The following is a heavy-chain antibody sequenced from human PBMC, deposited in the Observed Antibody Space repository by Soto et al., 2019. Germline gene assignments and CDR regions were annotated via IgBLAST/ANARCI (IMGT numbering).Heavy chain of an antibody. CDR3: ARETYYDFWSGPYYGMDV. J-gene: IGHJ6*02. V-gene: IGHV3-30-3*01. Sequence: QVQLVESGGGVVQPGRSLRLSCAASGFTFSSYAMHWVRQAPGKGLEWVAVISYDGSNKYYAVSVKGRFTISRDNSKNTLYLQMNSLRAEDTAVYYCARETYYDFWSGPYYGMDVWGQGTTVTVSS. CDR1: GFTFSSYA. D-gene: IGHD3-3*01. CDR2: ISYDGSNK.